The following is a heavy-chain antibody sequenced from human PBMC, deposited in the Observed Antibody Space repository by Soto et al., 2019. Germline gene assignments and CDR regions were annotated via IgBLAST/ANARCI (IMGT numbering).Heavy chain of an antibody. CDR3: AKGINYDFWSGYGMEV. CDR1: GFSSSSYG. Sequence: EVQLLESGGGLVQPGGSLRLACAASGFSSSSYGMSWVRQAPGKGLEWVSTISGSGGSTYYADSVKGRLTISRDNSKNTLYLQMNSLRVEDTAVYYCAKGINYDFWSGYGMEVWGQGTTVTVSS. J-gene: IGHJ6*02. CDR2: ISGSGGST. D-gene: IGHD3-3*01. V-gene: IGHV3-23*01.